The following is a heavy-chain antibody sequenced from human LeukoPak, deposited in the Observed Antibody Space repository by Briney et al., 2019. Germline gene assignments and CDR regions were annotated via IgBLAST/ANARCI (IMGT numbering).Heavy chain of an antibody. CDR2: IYTSGST. V-gene: IGHV4-4*07. J-gene: IGHJ4*02. CDR3: ARVDSSGWPYYFDY. Sequence: SETLSLTCTVSGGSISSYYWSWIRQPAGKGLEWIGRIYTSGSTNYNPSLKSRVTISVDTSKNQFSLKLSSVTAADTAVYYCARVDSSGWPYYFDYWGQGTLVTVSS. CDR1: GGSISSYY. D-gene: IGHD6-19*01.